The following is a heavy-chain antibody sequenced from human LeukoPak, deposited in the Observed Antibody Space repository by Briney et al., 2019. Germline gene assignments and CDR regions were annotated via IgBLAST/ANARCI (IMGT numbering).Heavy chain of an antibody. CDR2: FDPEDGET. Sequence: ASVKVSCKVSGYTLTELSMHWVRQAPRKGLEWMGGFDPEDGETINAQKFQGRVTLTANTSTDTAYMELSRLRSEYTAVYYCATAYSSGWYFYDYWGQGTLVTVSS. J-gene: IGHJ4*02. D-gene: IGHD6-19*01. V-gene: IGHV1-24*01. CDR3: ATAYSSGWYFYDY. CDR1: GYTLTELS.